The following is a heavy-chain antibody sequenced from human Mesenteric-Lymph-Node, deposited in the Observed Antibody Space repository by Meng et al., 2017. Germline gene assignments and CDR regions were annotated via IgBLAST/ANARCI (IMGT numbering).Heavy chain of an antibody. CDR1: GFTFSDYY. CDR2: ISSSGSTI. CDR3: ARGSTAMANVDWFDP. D-gene: IGHD5-18*01. J-gene: IGHJ5*02. Sequence: GGSLRLSCAASGFTFSDYYMSWIRQAPGKGLEWVSYISSSGSTIYYADSVKGRFTISRDNAKNSLYLQMNSLRAEDTAVYYCARGSTAMANVDWFDPWGQGTLVTVSS. V-gene: IGHV3-11*01.